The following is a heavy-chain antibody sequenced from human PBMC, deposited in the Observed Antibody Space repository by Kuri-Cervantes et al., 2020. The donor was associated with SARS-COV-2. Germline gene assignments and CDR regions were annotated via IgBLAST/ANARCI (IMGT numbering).Heavy chain of an antibody. CDR1: GFTFSSYD. Sequence: GESLKISCAASGFTFSSYDMHWVRQATGKGLEWVSAIGTAGGTYYPGSVKGRFTLSRDNAKNMLFLQMNSLRAEDTAVYYCVRDGDHWSFDCWGQGTLVTVSS. V-gene: IGHV3-13*01. CDR3: VRDGDHWSFDC. J-gene: IGHJ4*02. CDR2: IGTAGGT. D-gene: IGHD1-1*01.